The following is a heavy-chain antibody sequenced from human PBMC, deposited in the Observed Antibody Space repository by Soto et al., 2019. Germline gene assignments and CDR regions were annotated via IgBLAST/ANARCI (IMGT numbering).Heavy chain of an antibody. CDR3: LGDWLHP. CDR1: GFSFRNAW. J-gene: IGHJ5*02. Sequence: EVQLVASGGDLVKPGGSLRLAGAGSGFSFRNAWMSWVRQAPGKGPEWIGRIKSESVGGTTDYAAPVKGRFTVSRDDSEHTVYLQMSSLKIEDTVGYYCLGDWLHPWGQGTLGTVAS. V-gene: IGHV3-15*05. D-gene: IGHD7-27*01. CDR2: IKSESVGGTT.